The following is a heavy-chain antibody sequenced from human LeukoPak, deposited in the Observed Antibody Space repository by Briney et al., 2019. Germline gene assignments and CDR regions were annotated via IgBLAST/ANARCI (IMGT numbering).Heavy chain of an antibody. D-gene: IGHD3-16*01. CDR3: ATYTHWVAGDV. J-gene: IGHJ6*02. V-gene: IGHV3-7*01. CDR1: GFTFGDSW. CDR2: MNQDGSAK. Sequence: GGSLRLSCAASGFTFGDSWMSWVRQAPGKGLEWVANMNQDGSAKGYVDSVKGRFTISRDNARNSLYLQMSSLRPEDTAVYYCATYTHWVAGDVWGQGTTVTVSS.